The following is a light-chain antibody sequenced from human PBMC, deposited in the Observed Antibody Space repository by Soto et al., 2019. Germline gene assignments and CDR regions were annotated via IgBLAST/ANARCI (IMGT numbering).Light chain of an antibody. Sequence: EIVLTQSPGTLSMSPGERATLSCRASQSVGRDYLAWFQQKPGQAPRLLIYDASTRATGIPDRFSGSGSGTDFTLTISRLEPEDFAVYYCQQYGSSPRTFGQGTKVDIK. CDR2: DAS. J-gene: IGKJ1*01. CDR3: QQYGSSPRT. V-gene: IGKV3-20*01. CDR1: QSVGRDY.